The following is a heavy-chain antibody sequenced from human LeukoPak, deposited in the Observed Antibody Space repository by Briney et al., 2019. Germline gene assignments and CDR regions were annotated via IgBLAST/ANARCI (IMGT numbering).Heavy chain of an antibody. J-gene: IGHJ3*01. V-gene: IGHV4-34*01. D-gene: IGHD5/OR15-5a*01. CDR1: GGSFSGYY. CDR2: INHSGST. CDR3: ARETYSVDACDV. Sequence: PSETLSLTCAVYGGSFSGYYWSWIRQPPGKGLEWIGEINHSGSTNYNPSLKSRVTISVDTSKNQFSLKLSSVTAADTAVYYCARETYSVDACDVWGQGTMVTVSS.